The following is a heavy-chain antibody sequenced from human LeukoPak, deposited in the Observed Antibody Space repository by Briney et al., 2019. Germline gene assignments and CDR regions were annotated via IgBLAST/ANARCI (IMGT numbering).Heavy chain of an antibody. CDR3: ARGRYIAAGGPINWFDP. CDR2: ICHSGST. Sequence: PSETLSLTCTVSGGSISSGGYSWSWIRQPPGKGLEWIGYICHSGSTYYNPSRKIRVTISVDRSKNQFSLKLSSVAAADTAVYYCARGRYIAAGGPINWFDPWGQGTLVTVSS. V-gene: IGHV4-30-2*01. J-gene: IGHJ5*02. CDR1: GGSISSGGYS. D-gene: IGHD6-13*01.